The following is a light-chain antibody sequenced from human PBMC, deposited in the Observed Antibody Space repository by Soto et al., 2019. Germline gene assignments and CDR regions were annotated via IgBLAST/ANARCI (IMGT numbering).Light chain of an antibody. CDR1: QSVSSY. J-gene: IGKJ1*01. CDR3: RQRSTWPNLT. Sequence: EIVLTQSPDTLSLAPGDRETLSCTASQSVSSYLAWYQQKTGQAPRLISYDASKRATGIPARFIGSGCGGAFTLPISRLETEDFSVYYCRQRSTWPNLTFGQGTKVDIK. CDR2: DAS. V-gene: IGKV3-11*02.